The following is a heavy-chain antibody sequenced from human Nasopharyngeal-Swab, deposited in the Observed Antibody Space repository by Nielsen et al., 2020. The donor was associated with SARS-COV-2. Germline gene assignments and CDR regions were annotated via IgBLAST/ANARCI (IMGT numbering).Heavy chain of an antibody. D-gene: IGHD6-6*01. V-gene: IGHV3-53*01. J-gene: IGHJ4*02. Sequence: GCYLRLSCAASGLSVRSAYMSWVSQPPGKGLEWVSVMWSGGGTVYAESVRGRFTISRDTSTNTLFLQMNSLRVEDTAVYYCARDVLRGQGTLVTVSS. CDR1: GLSVRSAY. CDR3: ARDVL. CDR2: MWSGGGT.